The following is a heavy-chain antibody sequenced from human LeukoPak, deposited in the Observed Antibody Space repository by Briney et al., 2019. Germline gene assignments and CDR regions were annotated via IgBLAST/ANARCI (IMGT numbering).Heavy chain of an antibody. CDR1: GGSFSGYS. CDR2: INHSGST. Sequence: SETLSLTCAVYGGSFSGYSWSWIRQPPGKGLEWIGEINHSGSTNYSPSLKSRVTISVDTSKNQFSLRLSSVTAADTAVYYCARVSSRRLPPTYSYDRRNYFDYWGQGTLVTVSS. D-gene: IGHD3-22*01. CDR3: ARVSSRRLPPTYSYDRRNYFDY. V-gene: IGHV4-34*01. J-gene: IGHJ4*02.